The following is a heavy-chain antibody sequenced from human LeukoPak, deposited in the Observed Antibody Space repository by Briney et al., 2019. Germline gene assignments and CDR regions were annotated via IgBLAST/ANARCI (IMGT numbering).Heavy chain of an antibody. Sequence: GGSLRLSCAASGFTFSSYWMSWVRQAPGKGLEWVANIKQDGSEKYYVDSVKGRFTISRDNAKNSLYLQMNSLRAEDTAVYYCARDGTRDLSGSYLSAFDIWGQGTMVTVSS. CDR1: GFTFSSYW. V-gene: IGHV3-7*01. J-gene: IGHJ3*02. D-gene: IGHD1-26*01. CDR3: ARDGTRDLSGSYLSAFDI. CDR2: IKQDGSEK.